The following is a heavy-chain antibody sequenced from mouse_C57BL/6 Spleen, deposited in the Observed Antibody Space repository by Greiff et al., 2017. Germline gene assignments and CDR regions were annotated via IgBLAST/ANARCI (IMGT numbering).Heavy chain of an antibody. D-gene: IGHD4-1*01. CDR2: IRNKANGYTT. CDR3: ARLSGTRYYFDY. Sequence: DVHLVESGGGLVQPGGSLSLSCAASGFTFTDYYMSWVRQPPGKALEWLGFIRNKANGYTTEYSASVKGRFTISRDNSQSILYLQMNALRAEDSATYYCARLSGTRYYFDYWGQGTTLTVSS. V-gene: IGHV7-3*01. J-gene: IGHJ2*01. CDR1: GFTFTDYY.